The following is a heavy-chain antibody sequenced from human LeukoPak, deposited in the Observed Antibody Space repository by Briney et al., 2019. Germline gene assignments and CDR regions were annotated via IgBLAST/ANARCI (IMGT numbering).Heavy chain of an antibody. J-gene: IGHJ4*02. V-gene: IGHV1-18*04. CDR2: ISAYNGNT. CDR3: ARDLNIVATIRFDY. CDR1: GYTFTGYY. Sequence: ASVKVSCKAPGYTFTGYYMHWVRQAPGQGLEWMGWISAYNGNTNYAQKLQGRVTMTTDTSTSTAYMELRSLRSDDTAVYYCARDLNIVATIRFDYWGQGTLVTVSS. D-gene: IGHD5-12*01.